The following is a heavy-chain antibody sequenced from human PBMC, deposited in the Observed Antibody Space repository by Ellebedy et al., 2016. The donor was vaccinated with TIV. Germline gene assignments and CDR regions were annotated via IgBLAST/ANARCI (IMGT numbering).Heavy chain of an antibody. D-gene: IGHD1-26*01. J-gene: IGHJ3*02. V-gene: IGHV3-9*01. Sequence: PGGSLRLSCAASGFTFDDYAMHWVRQAPGKGLEWVSGISWNSGSIGYADSVKGRFTISRDNAKNSLYLQMNSLRAEDTALYYCAKDKGRGWELRGGDAFDIWGQGTMVTVSS. CDR3: AKDKGRGWELRGGDAFDI. CDR2: ISWNSGSI. CDR1: GFTFDDYA.